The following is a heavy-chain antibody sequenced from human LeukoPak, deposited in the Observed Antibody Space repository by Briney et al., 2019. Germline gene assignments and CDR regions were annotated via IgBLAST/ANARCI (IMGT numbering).Heavy chain of an antibody. D-gene: IGHD3-22*01. V-gene: IGHV3-7*01. CDR2: IKQDGSEK. Sequence: PGGSLRLSCAASGFTFSSYWMSWVRQAPGKGLKWVANIKQDGSEKYYVDSVKGRFTISRDNAKNSLYMQMNSLRAEDTAVYYCARDRYDSSGYYGYWGQGTLVTVSS. J-gene: IGHJ4*02. CDR1: GFTFSSYW. CDR3: ARDRYDSSGYYGY.